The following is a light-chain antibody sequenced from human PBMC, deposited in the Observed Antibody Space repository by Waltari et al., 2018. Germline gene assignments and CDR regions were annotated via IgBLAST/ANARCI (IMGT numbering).Light chain of an antibody. CDR2: DVN. CDR3: GSYTTRATHV. Sequence: QSALTQPASVSGSPGQSITISCTGTSSDVGGYNYVSWYQHHPGTTPKLIIFDVNRRPSGVSRRFSGSQSGTTASLTISGLQAEDEADYYCGSYTTRATHVFGIGTKVTVL. CDR1: SSDVGGYNY. V-gene: IGLV2-14*03. J-gene: IGLJ1*01.